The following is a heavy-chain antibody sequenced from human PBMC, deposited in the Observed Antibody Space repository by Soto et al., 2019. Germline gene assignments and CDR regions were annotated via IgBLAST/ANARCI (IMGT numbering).Heavy chain of an antibody. CDR3: AKWRYPAMQAFDF. CDR1: GASVRDYN. J-gene: IGHJ3*01. D-gene: IGHD3-16*02. V-gene: IGHV4-59*02. CDR2: IHHTGSN. Sequence: PSETVSLTCXVSGASVRDYNWNWIRQPPGRGLEWIGFIHHTGSNTYSPSLRSRVTMSVDTSRNQFSLMMTSVTAADTAVYYCAKWRYPAMQAFDFWGQGTVVTVS.